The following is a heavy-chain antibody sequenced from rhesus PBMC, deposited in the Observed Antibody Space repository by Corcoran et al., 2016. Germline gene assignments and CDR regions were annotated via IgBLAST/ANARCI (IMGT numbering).Heavy chain of an antibody. Sequence: EVQLVQSGAEVKKPGTSVKISCKASGYTFTDYYLHWVRPAPGKGLEWMGRIDPEDGEAKHAQKFQDRVTITADTSTDTTYMELTSLRSEDTAVYYCATFIAAGGYYWGQGVLVTVSS. CDR2: IDPEDGEA. D-gene: IGHD6-25*01. V-gene: IGHV1-111*02. J-gene: IGHJ4*01. CDR1: GYTFTDYY. CDR3: ATFIAAGGYY.